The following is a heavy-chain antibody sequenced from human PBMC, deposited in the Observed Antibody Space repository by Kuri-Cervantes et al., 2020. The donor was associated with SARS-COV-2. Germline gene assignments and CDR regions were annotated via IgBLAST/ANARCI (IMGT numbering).Heavy chain of an antibody. J-gene: IGHJ6*03. CDR3: ARAYGLLRYIYYMDV. CDR1: GGSISSGSYY. V-gene: IGHV4-61*09. CDR2: IYTSGST. Sequence: SETLSLTCTVSGGSISSGSYYWSWIRQPAGKGLEWIGYIYTSGSTNYNPSLKSRVSISVDTSNRQFSLSLSSVTAADTAVYYCARAYGLLRYIYYMDVWGRGTTVTVSS. D-gene: IGHD3-9*01.